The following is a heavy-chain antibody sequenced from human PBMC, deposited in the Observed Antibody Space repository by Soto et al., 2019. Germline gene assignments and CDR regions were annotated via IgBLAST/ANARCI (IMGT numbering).Heavy chain of an antibody. V-gene: IGHV3-74*01. CDR2: INSDGSNT. CDR3: AINFDY. CDR1: GFTFSSYW. Sequence: EVQLVESGGGLVQPGGSLRLSCATSGFTFSSYWMYWVRQAPGKGLVWVSRINSDGSNTGYADSVKGRFTISRDNAKSTLYLEMNSLRAEDTAVYYCAINFDYWGQGILFTVSS. J-gene: IGHJ4*02.